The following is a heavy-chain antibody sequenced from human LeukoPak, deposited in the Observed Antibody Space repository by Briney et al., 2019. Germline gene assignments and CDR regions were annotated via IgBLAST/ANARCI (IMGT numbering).Heavy chain of an antibody. CDR2: INPNSGGT. Sequence: GASVKVSCKASGYTSTGYYMHWVRQAPGQGLEWMGWINPNSGGTNYAQRFQGRVTMTRDTSISTAYMELSRLRSDDTAVYYCARDRDQWLPERCDYWGQGTLVTVSS. J-gene: IGHJ4*02. V-gene: IGHV1-2*02. CDR1: GYTSTGYY. D-gene: IGHD6-19*01. CDR3: ARDRDQWLPERCDY.